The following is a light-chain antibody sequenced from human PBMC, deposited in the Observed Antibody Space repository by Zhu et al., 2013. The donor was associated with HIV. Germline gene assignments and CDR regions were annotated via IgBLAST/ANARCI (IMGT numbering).Light chain of an antibody. CDR2: DAS. CDR3: QQRADLPLT. J-gene: IGKJ4*01. Sequence: DIVMTQSPATLSMSPGERAILSCRASQSVTNYLAWYQQKPGQAPRLLIYDASYRAADIPVRFTASGSGTDFTLTISRLEPEDFAVYYCQQRADLPLTFGGGTKVEIK. V-gene: IGKV3-11*01. CDR1: QSVTNY.